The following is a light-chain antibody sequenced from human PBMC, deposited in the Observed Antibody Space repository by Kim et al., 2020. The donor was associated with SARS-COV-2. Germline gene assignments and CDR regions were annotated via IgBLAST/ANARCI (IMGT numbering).Light chain of an antibody. Sequence: VAPGERGTLSCRASQSVSSDLAWYLHKPGQAPRLLVYGASTRATGIPVRFSGSGSGTEFTLTISSLQSEDFAVYYCHQFKKWPLTFGGGTKVDIK. J-gene: IGKJ4*01. CDR2: GAS. V-gene: IGKV3-15*01. CDR3: HQFKKWPLT. CDR1: QSVSSD.